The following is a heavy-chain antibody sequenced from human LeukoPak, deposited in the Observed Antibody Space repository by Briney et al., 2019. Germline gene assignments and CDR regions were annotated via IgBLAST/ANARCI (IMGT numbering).Heavy chain of an antibody. CDR1: GYTFTSYA. J-gene: IGHJ4*02. V-gene: IGHV1-18*01. D-gene: IGHD6-13*01. Sequence: ASVKVSCKASGYTFTSYAISWVRQAPGQGLEWMGWISAYSGNTNYAQKLRGRVTMTTDTSTSTAYMELRSLRSDDTAVYYCARSIITAAGPGDDYWGQGTLVTVSS. CDR2: ISAYSGNT. CDR3: ARSIITAAGPGDDY.